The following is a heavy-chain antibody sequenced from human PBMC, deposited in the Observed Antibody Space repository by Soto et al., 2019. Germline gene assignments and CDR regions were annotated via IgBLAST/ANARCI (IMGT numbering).Heavy chain of an antibody. V-gene: IGHV3-11*06. D-gene: IGHD2-15*01. Sequence: PGGSLRLSCAGSGFTFGDSYMSWIRQAPGKGLEWLSYISPGSRYPAYADSVEGRFTISRDNAKRSLYLQMMSLTAGDTAIYYCVRGGGGGLFDPWGQGTMVTVSS. CDR2: ISPGSRYP. CDR1: GFTFGDSY. CDR3: VRGGGGGLFDP. J-gene: IGHJ5*02.